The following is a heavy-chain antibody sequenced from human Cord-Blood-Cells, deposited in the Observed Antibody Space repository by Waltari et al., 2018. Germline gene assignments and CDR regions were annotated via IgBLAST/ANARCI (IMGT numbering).Heavy chain of an antibody. CDR2: INHSGST. Sequence: QVQLQQWGAGLLKPSETLSLTCAVYGGSFSGYYWSWIRQPPGKGLEWIGEINHSGSTNYNPSLKSRVTISVDTSKNQFSRKLSSVTAADTAVYYCARGPGGSYDAFEIWGQGTMVTVSS. CDR1: GGSFSGYY. D-gene: IGHD1-26*01. V-gene: IGHV4-34*01. CDR3: ARGPGGSYDAFEI. J-gene: IGHJ3*02.